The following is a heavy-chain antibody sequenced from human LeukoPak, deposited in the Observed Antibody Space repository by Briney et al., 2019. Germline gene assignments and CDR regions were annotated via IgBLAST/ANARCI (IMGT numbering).Heavy chain of an antibody. CDR3: ATSKPSSWRQEYFQH. J-gene: IGHJ1*01. D-gene: IGHD6-13*01. V-gene: IGHV1-24*01. CDR2: FDPEDGET. CDR1: GYTFTELS. Sequence: ASVKVSCKVSGYTFTELSMHWVRQAPGKGLEWMGGFDPEDGETIYAQKFQGRVTMTEDTSTDTAYMELSSLRSEDTAVYYCATSKPSSWRQEYFQHWGQGTLVTVSS.